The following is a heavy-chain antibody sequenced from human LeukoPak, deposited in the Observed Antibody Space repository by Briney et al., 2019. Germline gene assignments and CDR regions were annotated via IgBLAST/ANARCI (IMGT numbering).Heavy chain of an antibody. J-gene: IGHJ3*02. Sequence: SETLSLTCAVYGGSFSGYYWSWICQPPGKGLEWIGEINHSGSTNYNPSLKSRVTISVDTSKNQFSLKLSSVTAADTAVYYCAREGLMVRGGNDAFDIWGQGTMVTVSS. V-gene: IGHV4-34*01. CDR3: AREGLMVRGGNDAFDI. CDR2: INHSGST. D-gene: IGHD3-10*01. CDR1: GGSFSGYY.